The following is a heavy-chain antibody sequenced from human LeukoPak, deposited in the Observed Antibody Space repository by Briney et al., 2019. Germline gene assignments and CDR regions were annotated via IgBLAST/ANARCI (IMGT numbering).Heavy chain of an antibody. D-gene: IGHD3-22*01. CDR1: GFSLSDYY. CDR3: ATETPDTSGSKLVF. CDR2: MSSSGDTI. V-gene: IGHV3-11*04. J-gene: IGHJ4*02. Sequence: PGGSLRLSCAASGFSLSDYYMSWIRQAPGKGLEWVSYMSSSGDTIYYAHSVKGRFTISRDNAKNSLFLQVHRLGGEDTAVYYCATETPDTSGSKLVFWGEKTLVTVSS.